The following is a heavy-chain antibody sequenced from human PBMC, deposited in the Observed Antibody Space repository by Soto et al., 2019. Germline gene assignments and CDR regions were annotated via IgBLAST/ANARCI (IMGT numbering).Heavy chain of an antibody. V-gene: IGHV1-69*13. CDR3: ARVRDGYNLRWFDP. CDR1: GGPFSSYA. CDR2: IIPIFGTA. J-gene: IGHJ5*02. Sequence: SGKVCFKASGGPFSSYAISWVRQAPGQGLEWMGGIIPIFGTANYAQKFQGRVTITADESTSTAYMELSSLRSEDTAVYYCARVRDGYNLRWFDPWGQGTLVTAPQ. D-gene: IGHD5-12*01.